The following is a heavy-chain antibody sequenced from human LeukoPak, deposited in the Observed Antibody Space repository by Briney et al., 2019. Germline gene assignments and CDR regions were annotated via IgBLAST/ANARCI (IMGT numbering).Heavy chain of an antibody. D-gene: IGHD5-18*01. Sequence: GGSLRLSCAASGFTFSSYGMSWVRQAPGKGLEWVSAISGSGGSTYYADSVKGRFTVSRDNSKNTLYVQMDSLRAEDTAVYYCAKRGYTYGGHFDYWGQGALVTVSS. CDR3: AKRGYTYGGHFDY. CDR1: GFTFSSYG. CDR2: ISGSGGST. J-gene: IGHJ4*02. V-gene: IGHV3-23*01.